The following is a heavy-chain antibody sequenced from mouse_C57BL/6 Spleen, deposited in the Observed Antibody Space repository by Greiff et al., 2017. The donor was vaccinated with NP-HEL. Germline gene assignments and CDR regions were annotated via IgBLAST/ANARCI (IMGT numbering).Heavy chain of an antibody. D-gene: IGHD2-4*01. CDR3: ARRDYDYDEGTWFAY. V-gene: IGHV2-2*01. CDR2: IWSGGST. CDR1: GFSLTSYG. J-gene: IGHJ3*01. Sequence: VKLVESGPGLVQPSQSLSITCTVSGFSLTSYGVHWVRQSPGKGLEWLGVIWSGGSTDYNAAFISRLSISKDNSKRQVFFKMNSLQADDTAIYYCARRDYDYDEGTWFAYWGQGTLVTVSA.